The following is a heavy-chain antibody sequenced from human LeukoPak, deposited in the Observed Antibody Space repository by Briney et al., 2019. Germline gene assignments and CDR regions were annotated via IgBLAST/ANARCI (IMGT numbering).Heavy chain of an antibody. Sequence: GESLKISCEGFGYTFTNYWIGWARQMPGKGLEGMGVIYPGDSRTRYSPSFQGQVTISADKSINTAYLQWSSLKASDTAIYYCACRDFTSLSSGPWGQGTLVTVSS. CDR3: ACRDFTSLSSGP. CDR1: GYTFTNYW. D-gene: IGHD2-2*01. J-gene: IGHJ5*02. V-gene: IGHV5-51*01. CDR2: IYPGDSRT.